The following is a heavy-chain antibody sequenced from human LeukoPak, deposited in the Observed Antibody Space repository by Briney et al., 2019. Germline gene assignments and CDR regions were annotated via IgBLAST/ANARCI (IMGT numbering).Heavy chain of an antibody. CDR3: ARVSSAGIWDY. CDR1: GGSFSGYY. V-gene: IGHV4-4*07. CDR2: IYTSGST. J-gene: IGHJ4*02. D-gene: IGHD6-19*01. Sequence: PSETQSLTCTVSGGSFSGYYWSWIRQPAGKGLEWIGRIYTSGSTNYNPSLKSRVTMSVDTSKNQFSLKLSSVTAADTAVYYCARVSSAGIWDYWGQGTLVTVSS.